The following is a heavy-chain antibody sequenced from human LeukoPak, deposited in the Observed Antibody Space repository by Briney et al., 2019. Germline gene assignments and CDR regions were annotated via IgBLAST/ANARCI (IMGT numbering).Heavy chain of an antibody. J-gene: IGHJ6*03. V-gene: IGHV3-23*01. Sequence: GGSLRLSYEASGFSFSSSAMSWVRQAPGKGMEWVSAISGSAGGTYYADSVKGRFTISRDNSKNTLYLQMNSLRAEDTAVYYCAKVSKDYYYYMDVWGKGTTVTVSS. CDR1: GFSFSSSA. CDR2: ISGSAGGT. D-gene: IGHD4-11*01. CDR3: AKVSKDYYYYMDV.